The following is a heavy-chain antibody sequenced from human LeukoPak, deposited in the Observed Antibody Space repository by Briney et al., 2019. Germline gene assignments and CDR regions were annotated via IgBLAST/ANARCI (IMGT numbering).Heavy chain of an antibody. Sequence: GGSLRLSCAASGFTFTNAWMTWVRQAPGKGLEWVGRIKSKPDGETTDYAAPVDGRFTISRDDSKSIAYLQMSSLKSEDTAVYYCTRDRRGDYPHFDYWGQGTLVAVSS. J-gene: IGHJ4*02. CDR2: IKSKPDGETT. D-gene: IGHD4-17*01. V-gene: IGHV3-15*01. CDR3: TRDRRGDYPHFDY. CDR1: GFTFTNAW.